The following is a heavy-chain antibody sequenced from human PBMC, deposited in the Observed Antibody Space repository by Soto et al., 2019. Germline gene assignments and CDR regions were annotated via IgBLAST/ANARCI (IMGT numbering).Heavy chain of an antibody. D-gene: IGHD1-26*01. CDR1: GYSFTSYW. CDR3: SLCPDPERYGATTPWFDP. Sequence: GESLKISCKGSGYSFTSYWIGWVRQMPGKGLEWMGIIYPGDSDTRYSPSFQGQVTISADKSISTAYLQWSSLKASDTAMYYCSLCPDPERYGATTPWFDPWGQGTLVTVSS. V-gene: IGHV5-51*01. CDR2: IYPGDSDT. J-gene: IGHJ5*02.